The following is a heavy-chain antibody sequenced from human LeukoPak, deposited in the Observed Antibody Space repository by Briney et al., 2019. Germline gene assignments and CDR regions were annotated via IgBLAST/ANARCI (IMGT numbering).Heavy chain of an antibody. V-gene: IGHV4-39*02. J-gene: IGHJ4*02. D-gene: IGHD4-17*01. CDR2: IYYTGSS. CDR3: ARGPQGVTRPEY. CDR1: GGSISSSTYF. Sequence: SETLSLTCTVSGGSISSSTYFWGWIRQPPGKGLEWIGTIYYTGSSYYNPSLKSRVTISVDTSKNHFSLKVRSVTAADTAVYYCARGPQGVTRPEYWGQGTLVSVSS.